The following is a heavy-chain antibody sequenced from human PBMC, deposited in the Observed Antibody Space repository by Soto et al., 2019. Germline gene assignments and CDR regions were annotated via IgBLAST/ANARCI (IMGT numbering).Heavy chain of an antibody. CDR2: IYYSGST. J-gene: IGHJ6*02. Sequence: SDTLSLTCTVSGGSISSISYYWGWIRQPPGKELEWIGSIYYSGSTYYNPSLKSRVTISVDTSKNQFSLKLSSVTAADTAVYYCARHVKVRGVIITYYYYGMDVWGQGTTVSVSS. CDR1: GGSISSISYY. V-gene: IGHV4-39*01. CDR3: ARHVKVRGVIITYYYYGMDV. D-gene: IGHD3-10*01.